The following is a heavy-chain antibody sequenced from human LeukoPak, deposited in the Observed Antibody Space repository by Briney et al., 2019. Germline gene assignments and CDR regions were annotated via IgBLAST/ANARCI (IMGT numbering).Heavy chain of an antibody. D-gene: IGHD3-22*01. V-gene: IGHV1-2*02. CDR3: ARLESSGYYYPFDY. J-gene: IGHJ4*02. CDR1: GYTFTGYY. Sequence: ASVKVSCKASGYTFTGYYMHWVRQAPGQGLEWMGWINPNSGGTNYAQKFQGRVTMTRDTSISTAYMELSRLRSDDTAVYYCARLESSGYYYPFDYWGQGTLVTVSS. CDR2: INPNSGGT.